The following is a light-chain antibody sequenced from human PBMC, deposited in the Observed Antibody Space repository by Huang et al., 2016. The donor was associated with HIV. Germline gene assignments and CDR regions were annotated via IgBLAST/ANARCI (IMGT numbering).Light chain of an antibody. CDR3: QQYNNWPPGYT. V-gene: IGKV3-15*01. CDR2: GAS. CDR1: QNVSSN. J-gene: IGKJ2*01. Sequence: EIVMTQSPAILSVSPGERVTLSCRASQNVSSNLAWYQQKPGQAPRLLIDGASTSATRIPARFSGSGSGTEFTLTVSSLHSEDFAVYYCQQYNNWPPGYTFGQGTNLEIK.